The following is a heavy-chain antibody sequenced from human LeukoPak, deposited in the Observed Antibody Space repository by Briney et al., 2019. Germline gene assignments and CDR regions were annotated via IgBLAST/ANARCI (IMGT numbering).Heavy chain of an antibody. D-gene: IGHD3-22*01. CDR2: ISTSGSYI. CDR3: ARDSSGYYYAQNYFDY. CDR1: GFTFSTYT. Sequence: QSGGSLRLSCAAPGFTFSTYTMNWVRQAPGKGLEWVSSISTSGSYIYYADSVKGRFTISRDNAKNSLYLQMNSLRAEDTAVYYCARDSSGYYYAQNYFDYWGQGTLVTVSS. V-gene: IGHV3-21*01. J-gene: IGHJ4*02.